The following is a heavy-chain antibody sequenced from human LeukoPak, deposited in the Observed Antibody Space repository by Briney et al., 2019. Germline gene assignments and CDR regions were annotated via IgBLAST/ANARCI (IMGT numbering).Heavy chain of an antibody. CDR1: SGSVSSGSSY. CDR2: ISYTGST. D-gene: IGHD6-19*01. Sequence: SETLSLTCTVSSGSVSSGSSYWSWIRQPPGKGLEWIGFISYTGSTNFNPSLKSRVTISIGTSKNQFSLNLSSVTAADTAIYYCARGMYTSGWSFDYWGQGTLVTVPS. CDR3: ARGMYTSGWSFDY. V-gene: IGHV4-61*01. J-gene: IGHJ4*02.